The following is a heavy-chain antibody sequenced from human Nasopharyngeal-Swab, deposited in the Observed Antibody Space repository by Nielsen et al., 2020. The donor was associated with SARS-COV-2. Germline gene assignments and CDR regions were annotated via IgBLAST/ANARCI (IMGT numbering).Heavy chain of an antibody. Sequence: SETLSLTCTVSGDSISRYYWGWIRQPPGKGLEWIGDFSYSVITHYNASLKSRVTISLDTSKNQFSLKLSSVTAADTVVYYCAREVVGGLVDSWGQGILVTVSS. CDR1: GDSISRYY. CDR3: AREVVGGLVDS. J-gene: IGHJ4*02. CDR2: FSYSVIT. D-gene: IGHD1-26*01. V-gene: IGHV4-59*12.